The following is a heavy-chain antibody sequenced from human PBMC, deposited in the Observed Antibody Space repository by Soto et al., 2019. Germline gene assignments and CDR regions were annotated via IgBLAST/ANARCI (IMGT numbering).Heavy chain of an antibody. D-gene: IGHD1-26*01. J-gene: IGHJ4*02. V-gene: IGHV3-21*01. Sequence: GGSLRLSCAASGFTFSSYSMNWVRQAPGKGLEWVSSISSSSSYIYYADSVKGRFTISRDNAKNSLYLQTNSLRAEDTAVYYCARVGPGGSYLFDYWGQGTLVTVSS. CDR3: ARVGPGGSYLFDY. CDR2: ISSSSSYI. CDR1: GFTFSSYS.